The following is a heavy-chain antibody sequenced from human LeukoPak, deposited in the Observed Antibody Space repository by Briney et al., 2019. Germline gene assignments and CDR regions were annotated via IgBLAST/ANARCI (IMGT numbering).Heavy chain of an antibody. CDR3: ARVYDYVWGSYRPFDY. CDR1: GGSFSGYY. CDR2: INHSGSS. J-gene: IGHJ4*02. D-gene: IGHD3-16*02. V-gene: IGHV4-34*01. Sequence: SETLSLTCAVYGGSFSGYYWSWIRQPPGKGLEWIGEINHSGSSNYNPSLKNRVTISVDTSKNQFSLKLSSVTAADTAVYYCARVYDYVWGSYRPFDYWGQGTLVTVSS.